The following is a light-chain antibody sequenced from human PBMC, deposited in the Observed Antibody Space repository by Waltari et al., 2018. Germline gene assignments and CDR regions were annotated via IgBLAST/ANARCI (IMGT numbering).Light chain of an antibody. CDR3: GTWDSSLSVVL. V-gene: IGLV1-51*01. CDR1: PSHLWNPF. CDR2: DNN. J-gene: IGLJ2*01. Sequence: QSVFTHPPSVSAAPGPKGTTPCPSTPSHLWNPFVSWYQQLPGTAPKLPIYDNNKRPSGIPDRFSGSNSGTSATLGITGLQTGDEADYYCGTWDSSLSVVLFGGGTKVTVL.